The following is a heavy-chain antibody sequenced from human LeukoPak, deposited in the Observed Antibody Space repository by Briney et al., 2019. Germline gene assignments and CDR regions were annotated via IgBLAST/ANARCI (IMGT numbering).Heavy chain of an antibody. V-gene: IGHV4-59*01. Sequence: SETLSLTCTVSGGSISSYYWSWIRQPPGKGLEWIGYINYSGSTNYNPSLKSRVTISVDTSKNQFSLKLSSVTAADTAVYYCARDLGSWYFDLWGRGTLVTVSS. CDR3: ARDLGSWYFDL. J-gene: IGHJ2*01. CDR2: INYSGST. CDR1: GGSISSYY.